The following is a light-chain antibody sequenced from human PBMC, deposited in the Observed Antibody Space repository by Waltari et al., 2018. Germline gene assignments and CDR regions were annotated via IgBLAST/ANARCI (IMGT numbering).Light chain of an antibody. CDR1: SGTLYSHY. V-gene: IGLV6-57*02. CDR3: QSYDSSTLWV. J-gene: IGLJ3*02. CDR2: EDN. Sequence: NFMLTQPHSVSESPGKTVTISCTGRSGTLYSHYAQWYQQRPGSAPTTVIYEDNQRPSGVPDRFSGSIDSSSNSASLTISGLKTEDEADYYCQSYDSSTLWVFGGGTKLTVL.